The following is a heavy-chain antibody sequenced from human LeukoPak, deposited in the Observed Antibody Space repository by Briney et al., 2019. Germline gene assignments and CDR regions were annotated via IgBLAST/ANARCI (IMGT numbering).Heavy chain of an antibody. J-gene: IGHJ4*02. CDR3: AKVQEMDTILPPFHY. CDR2: ISGNGATT. D-gene: IGHD5-24*01. V-gene: IGHV3-23*01. CDR1: GFTFSACE. Sequence: GGSLRLSCAISGFTFSACELTWVRQAPGKGLEWVSAISGNGATTFYADSVKGRFTISRDNSKNTLYLQVNSLRAADTAIYYCAKVQEMDTILPPFHYWGQGTLVTVSS.